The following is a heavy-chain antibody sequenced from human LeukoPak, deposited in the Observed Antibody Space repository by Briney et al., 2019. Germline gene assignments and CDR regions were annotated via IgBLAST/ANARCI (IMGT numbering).Heavy chain of an antibody. J-gene: IGHJ4*02. CDR2: INPNSGGT. CDR3: ARTLLWFGADQSYYFDY. CDR1: GYTFTGYY. D-gene: IGHD3-10*01. V-gene: IGHV1-2*02. Sequence: ASVKVSCKASGYTFTGYYMHWVRQAPGQGLEWMGWINPNSGGTNYAQKFQGRVTMTRDTSISTAYMELSRLRSDDTAAYYCARTLLWFGADQSYYFDYWGQGTLVTVSS.